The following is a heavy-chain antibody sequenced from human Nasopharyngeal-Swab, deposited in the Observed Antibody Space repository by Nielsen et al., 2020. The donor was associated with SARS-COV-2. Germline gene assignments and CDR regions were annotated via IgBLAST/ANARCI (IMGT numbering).Heavy chain of an antibody. J-gene: IGHJ4*02. CDR1: GGSFSGYY. V-gene: IGHV4-34*01. Sequence: SETLSLTCGVYGGSFSGYYWSWIRQPPGKGLEWIGEISHSGSTNYNPSLKSRVTISVDTSKNQFSLKLSSVTAADTAVYYCARVEAAGSLFDYWGQGTLVTVSS. CDR3: ARVEAAGSLFDY. CDR2: ISHSGST. D-gene: IGHD6-13*01.